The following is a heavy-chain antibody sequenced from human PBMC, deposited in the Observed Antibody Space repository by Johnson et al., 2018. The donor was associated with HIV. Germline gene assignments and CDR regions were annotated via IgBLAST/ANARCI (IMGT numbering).Heavy chain of an antibody. J-gene: IGHJ3*02. D-gene: IGHD1-26*01. CDR3: TRRRGSYGVGGFDI. V-gene: IGHV3-30-3*01. Sequence: QVQLVESGGGVVQPGRSLRLSCAASGFTFSSYPVHWVRQAPGKGLEWVAVISYDATNKYYADSVKGRFTISRDNSKNTLYLQMNGLNTDDTAVYFCTRRRGSYGVGGFDIWGQGTMLTVSS. CDR1: GFTFSSYP. CDR2: ISYDATNK.